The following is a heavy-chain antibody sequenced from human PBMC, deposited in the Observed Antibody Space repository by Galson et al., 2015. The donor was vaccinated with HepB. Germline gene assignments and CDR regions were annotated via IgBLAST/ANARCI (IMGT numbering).Heavy chain of an antibody. J-gene: IGHJ4*02. V-gene: IGHV1-69*02. D-gene: IGHD4-23*01. CDR2: IIPILGIA. CDR3: AKTTVVTGSLDY. CDR1: GGTFSSYT. Sequence: SVKVSCKASGGTFSSYTISWVRQAPGQGLEWMGRIIPILGIANYAQKFQGRVTITADRSTSTAYMELSSLRSEDTAVYYCAKTTVVTGSLDYWGQGTLVTVSS.